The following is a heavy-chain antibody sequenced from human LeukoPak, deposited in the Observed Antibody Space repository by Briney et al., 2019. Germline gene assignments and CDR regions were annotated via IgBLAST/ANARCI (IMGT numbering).Heavy chain of an antibody. Sequence: PGGSLRLSCVGSGFTFRSHAMSWVRQAPEKGLEFVSGIYENGGTTYYADSVKGRFSISRDNSKNTLYLQMDSLRAEDTAVYYCARDTYYYDSSGKAWDYWGQGTLVTVSS. D-gene: IGHD3-22*01. CDR2: IYENGGTT. J-gene: IGHJ4*02. V-gene: IGHV3-23*01. CDR3: ARDTYYYDSSGKAWDY. CDR1: GFTFRSHA.